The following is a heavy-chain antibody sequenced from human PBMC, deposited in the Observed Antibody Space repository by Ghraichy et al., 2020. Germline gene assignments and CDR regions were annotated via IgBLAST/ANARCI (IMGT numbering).Heavy chain of an antibody. CDR3: AKDDYGDHVLH. D-gene: IGHD4-17*01. CDR1: GFTFKSYG. Sequence: GGSLRLSCAASGFTFKSYGMHWVRQAPGEGLEWVAFIRYDGSHEYYTDSVKGRFTISRDNSRNTLYLQMNSLRAEDTAVYYCAKDDYGDHVLHWGQGTLVTVSS. V-gene: IGHV3-30*02. J-gene: IGHJ4*02. CDR2: IRYDGSHE.